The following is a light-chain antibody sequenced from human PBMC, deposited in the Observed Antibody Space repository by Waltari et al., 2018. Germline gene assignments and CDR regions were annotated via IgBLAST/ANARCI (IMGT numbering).Light chain of an antibody. Sequence: SYILTQVPSVSVAPGQTARISCGGTNIGTKSVHWYQRKPGQAPVLVGYDYRDRPSGIPERFSGSNSGTTATLIISRAEAGDEADYYCQVWDNGSDPLPVFGGGTTLTVL. CDR2: DYR. CDR1: NIGTKS. J-gene: IGLJ2*01. CDR3: QVWDNGSDPLPV. V-gene: IGLV3-21*02.